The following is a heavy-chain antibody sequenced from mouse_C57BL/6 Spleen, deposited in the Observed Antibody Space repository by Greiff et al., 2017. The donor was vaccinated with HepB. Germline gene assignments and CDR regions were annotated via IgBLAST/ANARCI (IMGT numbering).Heavy chain of an antibody. CDR3: TTVFHSY. CDR2: IDPENGDT. J-gene: IGHJ2*01. Sequence: EVQLQQSGAELVRPGASVKLSCTASGFNIKDDYMHWVKQRPEQGLEWIGWIDPENGDTEYASKFQGKATITADTSSNTDYLQLSSLTSEDTAVYYCTTVFHSYWGQGTTLTVSS. CDR1: GFNIKDDY. V-gene: IGHV14-4*01.